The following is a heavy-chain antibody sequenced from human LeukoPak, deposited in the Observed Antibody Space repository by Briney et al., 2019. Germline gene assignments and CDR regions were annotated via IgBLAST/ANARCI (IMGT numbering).Heavy chain of an antibody. V-gene: IGHV3-30-3*01. Sequence: GRSLRLSCAASGFTFSIYSMHWVRQAPGKGLGWVAMISYDGSNKYYADSVKGRITISRDNSNNTLYLQVNSLRAEDTAVYYCATAYGDYRPLYWGQGTLVTVSS. CDR3: ATAYGDYRPLY. CDR1: GFTFSIYS. D-gene: IGHD4-17*01. CDR2: ISYDGSNK. J-gene: IGHJ4*02.